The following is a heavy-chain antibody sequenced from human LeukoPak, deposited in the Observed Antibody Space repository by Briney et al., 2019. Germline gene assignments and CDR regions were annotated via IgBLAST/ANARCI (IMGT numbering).Heavy chain of an antibody. J-gene: IGHJ3*02. V-gene: IGHV3-43D*03. CDR3: AKVSGSYSHAFDI. D-gene: IGHD1-26*01. Sequence: EPGGSPRLSCAASGFTFDDYAMHWVRQAPGKGLEWVSLISWDGGSTYYADSVKGRFTISRDNSKNSLYLQMNSLRAEDTALYYCAKVSGSYSHAFDIWGQGTMVTVSS. CDR2: ISWDGGST. CDR1: GFTFDDYA.